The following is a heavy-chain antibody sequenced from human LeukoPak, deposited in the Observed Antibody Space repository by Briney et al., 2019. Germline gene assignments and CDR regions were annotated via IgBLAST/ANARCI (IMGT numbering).Heavy chain of an antibody. CDR3: ARVREGDHLHQFYLDS. D-gene: IGHD1-14*01. V-gene: IGHV4-59*01. J-gene: IGHJ4*02. CDR2: IYSRGST. Sequence: SETLSLTCNVSGASIKTYYWTWIRQPPGKGLEYIGYIYSRGSTNYNPSLKSRVTLSVDTSKNQFSLRLRSLTAVDTAVYYCARVREGDHLHQFYLDSWGQGTLVTVSS. CDR1: GASIKTYY.